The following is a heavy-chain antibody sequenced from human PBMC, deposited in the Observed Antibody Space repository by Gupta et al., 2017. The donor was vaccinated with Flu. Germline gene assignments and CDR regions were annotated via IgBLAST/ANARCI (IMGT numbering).Heavy chain of an antibody. CDR3: ARRREDVTGYHYFDY. CDR1: AVSITSRIYY. D-gene: IGHD3-16*02. Sequence: QLQLQESGPGLVKPSETLSLTCSVSAVSITSRIYYWDWIRQSPGRGLEWIGTIFYSGSTTYNPSLRSRVIMSVDTSKNQFFLKLASVTAADTAVYYCARRREDVTGYHYFDYWGQGTPVTVSS. V-gene: IGHV4-39*01. J-gene: IGHJ4*02. CDR2: IFYSGST.